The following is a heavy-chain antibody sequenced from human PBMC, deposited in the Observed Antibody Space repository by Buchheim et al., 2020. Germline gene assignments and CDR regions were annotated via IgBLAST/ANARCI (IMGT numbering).Heavy chain of an antibody. D-gene: IGHD2-2*01. Sequence: QVQLQQWGAGLLKPSETLSLTCAVYGGSFSGYYWSWIRQPPGKGLEWIGEINHSGSTNYNPSLKSRVTISVDTSKNKFYTKLSSVTAADTAVYYCARDLGVPAASTYYYYGMDVWGQGTT. CDR1: GGSFSGYY. V-gene: IGHV4-34*01. J-gene: IGHJ6*02. CDR3: ARDLGVPAASTYYYYGMDV. CDR2: INHSGST.